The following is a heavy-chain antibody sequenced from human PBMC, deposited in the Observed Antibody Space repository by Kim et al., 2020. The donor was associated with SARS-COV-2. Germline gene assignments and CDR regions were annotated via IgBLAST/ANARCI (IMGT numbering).Heavy chain of an antibody. CDR2: ISYDGSNK. CDR3: ADSSSWSGAFDI. Sequence: GGSLRLSCAASGFTFSSYGMHWVRQAPGKGLEWVAVISYDGSNKYYADSVKGRFTISRDNSKNTLYLQMNSLRAEDTAVYYCADSSSWSGAFDIWGQGTMVTVSS. J-gene: IGHJ3*02. D-gene: IGHD6-13*01. CDR1: GFTFSSYG. V-gene: IGHV3-30*03.